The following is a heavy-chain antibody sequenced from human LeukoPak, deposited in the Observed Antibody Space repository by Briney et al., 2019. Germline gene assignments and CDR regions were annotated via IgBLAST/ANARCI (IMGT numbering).Heavy chain of an antibody. CDR2: INHSGST. CDR3: GRGDRIAAAGTSLWFDP. CDR1: GGSFSGYY. Sequence: PSETLSLTCAVYGGSFSGYYWSWIRQPPGKGLEWIGEINHSGSTNYNPSLKSRVTISVDTSKNQFSLKLSSVTAADTAVYYCGRGDRIAAAGTSLWFDPWGQGTLVTVSS. D-gene: IGHD6-13*01. V-gene: IGHV4-34*01. J-gene: IGHJ5*02.